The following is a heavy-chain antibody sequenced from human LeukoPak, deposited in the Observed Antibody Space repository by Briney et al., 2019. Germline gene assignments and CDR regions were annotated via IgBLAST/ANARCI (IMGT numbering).Heavy chain of an antibody. J-gene: IGHJ4*02. CDR1: GYTFTSYG. CDR3: ARGAHYDSSGYFGY. CDR2: ISAYNGNT. Sequence: ASVKVSCKASGYTFTSYGTSWVRQAPGQGLEWVGWISAYNGNTNYAQKLQGRVTMTTDTSTSTAYMELRSLRSDDTAVYYCARGAHYDSSGYFGYWGQGTLVTVSS. D-gene: IGHD3-22*01. V-gene: IGHV1-18*01.